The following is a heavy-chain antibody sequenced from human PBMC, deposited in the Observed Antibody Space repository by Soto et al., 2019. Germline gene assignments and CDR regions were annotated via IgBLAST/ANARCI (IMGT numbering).Heavy chain of an antibody. CDR2: IYYSGST. Sequence: KSSETLSLTCTVSGGSIISYYWSWSRQPPGKGLEWIGYIYYSGSTNYNPSLKSRVTMSVDTSKNQFSLKLSSVTAADTAVYYCARGVGRGWNYYDSSGYPDCWGQGTLVTVSS. CDR1: GGSIISYY. CDR3: ARGVGRGWNYYDSSGYPDC. J-gene: IGHJ4*02. D-gene: IGHD3-22*01. V-gene: IGHV4-59*01.